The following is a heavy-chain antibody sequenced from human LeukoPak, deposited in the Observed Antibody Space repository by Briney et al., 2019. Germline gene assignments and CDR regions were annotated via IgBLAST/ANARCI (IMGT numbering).Heavy chain of an antibody. D-gene: IGHD4-23*01. Sequence: PSETLSLTCTVSGGSISSYYWSWIRQPPGKGLEWIGHIYYSGSTNYNPSLKSRVTISVDTSKNQFSLKLSSVTAADTAVYYCARDSVVTENYFDYWGQGTLVTVSS. CDR1: GGSISSYY. J-gene: IGHJ4*02. CDR2: IYYSGST. CDR3: ARDSVVTENYFDY. V-gene: IGHV4-59*01.